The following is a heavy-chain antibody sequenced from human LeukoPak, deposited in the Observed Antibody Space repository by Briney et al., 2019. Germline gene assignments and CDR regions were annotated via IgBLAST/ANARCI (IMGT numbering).Heavy chain of an antibody. CDR2: ISAYNGNT. D-gene: IGHD3-10*01. CDR1: GYTFTSYG. Sequence: ASVKVSCKASGYTFTSYGISWVRQAPGQGLEWMGWISAYNGNTNYAQKLQGRVTMTTDTSTSTAYMELRSLRSDDTAVYYCARGSLTMVRGVFVYWGQGTLVTVFS. V-gene: IGHV1-18*04. CDR3: ARGSLTMVRGVFVY. J-gene: IGHJ4*02.